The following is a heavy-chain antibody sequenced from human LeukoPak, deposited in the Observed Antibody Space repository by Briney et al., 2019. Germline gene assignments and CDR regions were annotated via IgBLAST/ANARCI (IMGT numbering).Heavy chain of an antibody. CDR1: GFTFSSYT. CDR2: VSGSGGST. D-gene: IGHD2-2*01. Sequence: GGSLRLSCAASGFTFSSYTMSWVRQAPGKGLEWVSGVSGSGGSTHYADSVKGRFTISRDNSKNTLYLQMNSLRAEDTAVYYCAASLLNTVVVPATKGPFGYWGQGTLVTVSS. J-gene: IGHJ4*02. V-gene: IGHV3-23*01. CDR3: AASLLNTVVVPATKGPFGY.